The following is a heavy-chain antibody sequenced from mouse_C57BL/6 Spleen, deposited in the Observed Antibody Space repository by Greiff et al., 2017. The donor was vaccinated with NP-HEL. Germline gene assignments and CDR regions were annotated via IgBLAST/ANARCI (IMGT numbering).Heavy chain of an antibody. CDR3: AREGITSVVPMGY. Sequence: QVQLQQPGAELVKPGASVKLSCKASGYTFTSYWMHWVKQRPGQGLEWIGMIHPNSGSTNYNEKFKSKATLTVDKSSSTAYMHRSSLTSEDSAVYYCAREGITSVVPMGYWGQGTSVTVAS. CDR1: GYTFTSYW. J-gene: IGHJ4*01. V-gene: IGHV1-64*01. CDR2: IHPNSGST. D-gene: IGHD1-1*01.